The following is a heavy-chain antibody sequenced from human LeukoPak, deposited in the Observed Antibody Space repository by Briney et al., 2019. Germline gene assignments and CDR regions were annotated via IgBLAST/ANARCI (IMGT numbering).Heavy chain of an antibody. D-gene: IGHD4-17*01. CDR1: GFTFDDYG. Sequence: GGSLRLSCAASGFTFDDYGMSWVRQAPGKGLEWVSGINWNGGSTGYADSVKGRFTISRDNAKKSLHLQMNSLRAEDTAVYYCARDPYGDYGDCFDYWGQGTLVIVSS. V-gene: IGHV3-20*04. J-gene: IGHJ4*02. CDR2: INWNGGST. CDR3: ARDPYGDYGDCFDY.